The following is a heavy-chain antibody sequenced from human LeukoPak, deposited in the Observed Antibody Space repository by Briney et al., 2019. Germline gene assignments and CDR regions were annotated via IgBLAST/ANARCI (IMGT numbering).Heavy chain of an antibody. CDR2: ISDSGSIT. CDR3: AALYYPDSF. Sequence: PGGSLRLSCAASGFTFSSFEMNWVRQAPGKGVEWVSYISDSGSITNHADSVKGRFTISRDNAKNSLFLQMDSLRAEDTAIYYCAALYYPDSFWGQGSLVTVSS. D-gene: IGHD1-26*01. J-gene: IGHJ4*02. CDR1: GFTFSSFE. V-gene: IGHV3-48*03.